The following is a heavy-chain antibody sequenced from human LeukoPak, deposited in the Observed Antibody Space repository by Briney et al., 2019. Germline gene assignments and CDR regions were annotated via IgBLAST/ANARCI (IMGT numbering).Heavy chain of an antibody. D-gene: IGHD3-10*01. CDR3: ARVLGPQRGYYYGSGSYFPLDY. J-gene: IGHJ4*02. CDR1: GYTFTSYG. Sequence: ASVKVSCKASGYTFTSYGISWVRQAPGQGLEWMGWISAYNGNTNYAQKLQGRVTMTTDTSTSTAYMELRSLRSDDTAVYYCARVLGPQRGYYYGSGSYFPLDYWGQGTLVTVSS. CDR2: ISAYNGNT. V-gene: IGHV1-18*01.